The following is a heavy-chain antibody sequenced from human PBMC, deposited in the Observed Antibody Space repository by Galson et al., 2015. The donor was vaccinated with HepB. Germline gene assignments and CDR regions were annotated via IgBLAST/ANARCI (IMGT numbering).Heavy chain of an antibody. Sequence: ETLSLTCTVSGGSISSYYWSWIRQPPGKGLEWIAYIYYSGSTNYNPSLKSRVTISVDTAKNQFSLRLSSVTAADTAVYSCASTGYSSSSHFDHCVPGILVTASS. D-gene: IGHD6-13*01. CDR2: IYYSGST. V-gene: IGHV4-59*12. J-gene: IGHJ4*01. CDR1: GGSISSYY. CDR3: ASTGYSSSSHFDH.